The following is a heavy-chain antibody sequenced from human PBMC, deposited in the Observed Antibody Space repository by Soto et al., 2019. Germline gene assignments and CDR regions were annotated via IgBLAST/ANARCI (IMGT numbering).Heavy chain of an antibody. V-gene: IGHV3-23*01. Sequence: GGSLSLSCAASGFTFSSYAMSWVRQAPGKGLEWVSAISGSGGSTYYADSVKGRFTISRDNSKNTLYLQMNSLRAEDTAVYYCAKYTYYDILTGYQNFDYWGQGTLVTVSS. CDR3: AKYTYYDILTGYQNFDY. J-gene: IGHJ4*02. CDR1: GFTFSSYA. CDR2: ISGSGGST. D-gene: IGHD3-9*01.